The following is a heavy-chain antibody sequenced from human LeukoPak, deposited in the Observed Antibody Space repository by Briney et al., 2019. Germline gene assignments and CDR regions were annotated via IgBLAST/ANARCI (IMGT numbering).Heavy chain of an antibody. CDR1: GGPISSYY. CDR2: SYYSGST. D-gene: IGHD4-17*01. Sequence: SETLSLTCTVSGGPISSYYWSWIRQPPGKGLEWIGYSYYSGSTNYNPSLKSRVTISVDTSKNQFSLKLSSVTAADTAVYYCATVVTRDYFDYWGQGTLVTVSS. CDR3: ATVVTRDYFDY. J-gene: IGHJ4*02. V-gene: IGHV4-59*01.